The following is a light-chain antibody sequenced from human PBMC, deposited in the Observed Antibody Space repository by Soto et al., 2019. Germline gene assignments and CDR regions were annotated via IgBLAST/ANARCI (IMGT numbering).Light chain of an antibody. CDR2: AAS. CDR1: QGISSY. Sequence: AIRMTQSPSSLSASTGDRVTITCRASQGISSYLAWYQQKPGKAPKLLIYAASTLQSGLPSRFSGSGSGTDFTLTISCLQAEDCATYYCQQYDSYPLTFGGGTKLEIK. CDR3: QQYDSYPLT. V-gene: IGKV1-8*01. J-gene: IGKJ4*01.